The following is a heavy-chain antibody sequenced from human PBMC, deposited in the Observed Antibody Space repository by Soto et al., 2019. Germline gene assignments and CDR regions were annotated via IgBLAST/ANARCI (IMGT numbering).Heavy chain of an antibody. J-gene: IGHJ4*02. CDR3: ARDSHSSGYYRGGYFDY. Sequence: GASVKVSCKASGYTFTSYGISWVRQAPGQGLEWMGWISAYNGNTNYAQELQGRVTMTTDTSTSTAYMELRSLRSDDTAVYYCARDSHSSGYYRGGYFDYWGQGTLVTVSS. CDR1: GYTFTSYG. V-gene: IGHV1-18*04. D-gene: IGHD3-22*01. CDR2: ISAYNGNT.